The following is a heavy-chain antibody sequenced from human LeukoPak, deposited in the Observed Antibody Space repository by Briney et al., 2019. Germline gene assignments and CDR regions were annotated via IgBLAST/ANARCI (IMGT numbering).Heavy chain of an antibody. D-gene: IGHD2-2*01. CDR3: ARDWVVPAVNWFDP. CDR1: LGSITITSYY. V-gene: IGHV4-39*07. CDR2: IYYSGST. Sequence: PPETPSLTSMDSLGSITITSYYSGWIRQPPGKGLGWLGCIYYSGSTYYNPSLKSRVTISVDTSKNQFSLKLSSVTAADTAVYYCARDWVVPAVNWFDPWGQGTLVTVSS. J-gene: IGHJ5*02.